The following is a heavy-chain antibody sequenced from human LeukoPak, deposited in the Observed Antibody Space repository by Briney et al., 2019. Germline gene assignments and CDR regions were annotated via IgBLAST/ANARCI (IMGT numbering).Heavy chain of an antibody. D-gene: IGHD3-22*01. CDR1: GGSISSYY. J-gene: IGHJ3*02. CDR2: IYYSGST. V-gene: IGHV4-59*01. Sequence: SETLSLTCTVSGGSISSYYWSWIRQPPGKGLEWIAYIYYSGSTNYNPSLKSRVTISVDTSKNQFSPELRSVTAADTAVYYCASDSITMIVVAYAFDIWGQGTIVTVSS. CDR3: ASDSITMIVVAYAFDI.